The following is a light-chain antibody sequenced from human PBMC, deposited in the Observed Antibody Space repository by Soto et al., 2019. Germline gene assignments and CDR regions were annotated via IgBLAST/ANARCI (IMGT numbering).Light chain of an antibody. Sequence: DIQMTQSPSTLSASVGDRVTITCRASQSISSWLAWYQQKPGKAPKLLIYKASSIESGVPSRFSGRGSGTEFTLTISSLQPDDFATYYCQQYKSYSGYTFGQGTKLEIK. V-gene: IGKV1-5*03. CDR3: QQYKSYSGYT. J-gene: IGKJ2*01. CDR2: KAS. CDR1: QSISSW.